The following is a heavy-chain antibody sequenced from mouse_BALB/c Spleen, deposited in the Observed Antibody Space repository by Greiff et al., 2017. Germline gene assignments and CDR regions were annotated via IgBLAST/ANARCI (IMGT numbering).Heavy chain of an antibody. CDR1: GYTFTSYW. D-gene: IGHD2-4*01. Sequence: VQLQQPGAELVKPGASVKLSCKASGYTFTSYWMHWVKQRPGQGLEWIGEINPSNGRTNYNEKFKSKATLTVDKSSSTAYMQLSSLTSEDSAVYYCASPYDDDRFAYWGQGTLVTVSA. V-gene: IGHV1S81*02. CDR2: INPSNGRT. CDR3: ASPYDDDRFAY. J-gene: IGHJ3*01.